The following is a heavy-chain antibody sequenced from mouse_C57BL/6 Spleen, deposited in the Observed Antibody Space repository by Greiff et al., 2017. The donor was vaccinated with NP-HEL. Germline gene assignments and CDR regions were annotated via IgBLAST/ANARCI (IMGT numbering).Heavy chain of an antibody. V-gene: IGHV1-69*01. J-gene: IGHJ4*01. CDR2: IDPSDSYT. Sequence: QVQLKQPGAELVMPGASVKLSCKASGYTFTSYWMPWVKQRPGQGLEWIGEIDPSDSYTNYNQKFKGQSTLTVDKSSSTAYMQLSSLTSEDSAVYYCARAGAYYGSKDYYAMDYWGQGTSVTVSS. CDR3: ARAGAYYGSKDYYAMDY. CDR1: GYTFTSYW. D-gene: IGHD1-1*01.